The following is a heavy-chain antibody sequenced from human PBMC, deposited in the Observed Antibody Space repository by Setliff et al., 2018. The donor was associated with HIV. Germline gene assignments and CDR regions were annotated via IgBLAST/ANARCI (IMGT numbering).Heavy chain of an antibody. CDR3: AREATPRHSSGWVYFDY. V-gene: IGHV3-48*03. CDR1: GFTFSNYE. Sequence: GSLRLSCAASGFTFSNYEMAWVRQAPGKGPEWVSYITGSGDTIYYADSVKGRFTMSRDNAKDSVYLQMNTLRVEDTAVYYCAREATPRHSSGWVYFDYWGQGMMVTVSS. J-gene: IGHJ4*02. CDR2: ITGSGDTI. D-gene: IGHD6-19*01.